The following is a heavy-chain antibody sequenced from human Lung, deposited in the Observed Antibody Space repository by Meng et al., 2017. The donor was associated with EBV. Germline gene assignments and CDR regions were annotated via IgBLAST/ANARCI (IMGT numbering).Heavy chain of an antibody. J-gene: IGHJ4*02. Sequence: QVQLQESGPGLVKSSATLSLPGTVSGDSISDYFWNWIRQPAGKGLEWIGRIYSSGITNYNPSLQSRVTMSVDTSKNQFSLKLYSVTAADTAVYYCARESFNSGWYSDYWGQGTLVTVSS. CDR1: GDSISDYF. V-gene: IGHV4-4*07. CDR3: ARESFNSGWYSDY. CDR2: IYSSGIT. D-gene: IGHD6-19*01.